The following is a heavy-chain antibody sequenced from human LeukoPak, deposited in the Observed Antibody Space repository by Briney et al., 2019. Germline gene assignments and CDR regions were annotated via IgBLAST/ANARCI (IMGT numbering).Heavy chain of an antibody. V-gene: IGHV3-53*01. CDR3: ARLIAATGRLYFDY. Sequence: GGSLRLPCAASGFTVSSSYMSWVRQAPGKGLEYVSVIYSGGNTYYAGSVKGRFTISRDNSKNTVYLQMNSLRAEDTAVYYCARLIAATGRLYFDYWGQGTLVTVSS. D-gene: IGHD6-13*01. CDR1: GFTVSSSY. J-gene: IGHJ4*02. CDR2: IYSGGNT.